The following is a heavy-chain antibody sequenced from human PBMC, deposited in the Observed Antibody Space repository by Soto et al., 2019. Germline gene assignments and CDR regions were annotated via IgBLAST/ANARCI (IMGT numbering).Heavy chain of an antibody. V-gene: IGHV3-7*05. CDR3: ARADYGDYTPQYFQH. D-gene: IGHD4-17*01. CDR2: IKQDGSEK. J-gene: IGHJ1*01. Sequence: TGGSLRLSCAASGFTFSSYWMSWVRQAPGKGLEWVANIKQDGSEKYYVDSVKGRFTISRDNAKNSLYLQMNSLRAEDTAVYYCARADYGDYTPQYFQHWGQGTLVTVSS. CDR1: GFTFSSYW.